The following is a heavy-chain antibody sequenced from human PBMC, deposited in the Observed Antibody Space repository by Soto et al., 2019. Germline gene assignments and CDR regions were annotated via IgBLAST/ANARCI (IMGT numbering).Heavy chain of an antibody. V-gene: IGHV4-61*08. CDR1: VGSVSSGDYY. CDR2: IYYSWNT. J-gene: IGHJ5*02. D-gene: IGHD5-18*01. CDR3: ARIPVDTSMIYWLEP. Sequence: SETLSLTCTVSVGSVSSGDYYLSWILHPPGKGLEWIGYIYYSWNTNYNPSLKSRVIISVDTSKNLFSLKLTSVTAADTAVYYCARIPVDTSMIYWLEPWGQGTLVTLSS.